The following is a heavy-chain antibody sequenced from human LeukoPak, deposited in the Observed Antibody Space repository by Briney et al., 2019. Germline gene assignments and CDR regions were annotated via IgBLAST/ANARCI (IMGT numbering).Heavy chain of an antibody. D-gene: IGHD3-10*01. CDR2: ISSSSSTI. Sequence: GGSLRLSCAASGFTFSSYSMNWVRQAPGKGLEWVSYISSSSSTIYYADSVKGRFTISRDNAKNSLYLQMNSLRAEDTAVYYCARNLAMVRGVISFDYWGQGTLVTVSS. CDR1: GFTFSSYS. J-gene: IGHJ4*02. V-gene: IGHV3-48*04. CDR3: ARNLAMVRGVISFDY.